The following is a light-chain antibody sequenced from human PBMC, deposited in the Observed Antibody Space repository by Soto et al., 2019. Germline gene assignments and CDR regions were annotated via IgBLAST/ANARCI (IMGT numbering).Light chain of an antibody. CDR2: EVS. J-gene: IGLJ2*01. V-gene: IGLV2-14*01. Sequence: QSALTQPASVSGSPGQSITISCTGSSSDVGGYNYVSWYQQNPGKAPKLMIYEVSNRPSGVSNRFSGSKSGSTASLTISGLQAEDEADYYCSSYTSSRTVVFGGGTKVTVL. CDR1: SSDVGGYNY. CDR3: SSYTSSRTVV.